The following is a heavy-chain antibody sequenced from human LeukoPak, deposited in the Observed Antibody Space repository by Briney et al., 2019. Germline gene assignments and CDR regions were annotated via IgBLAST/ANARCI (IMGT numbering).Heavy chain of an antibody. CDR1: GYTFTGYY. V-gene: IGHV1-2*04. D-gene: IGHD6-13*01. CDR2: INPNSGGT. J-gene: IGHJ4*02. Sequence: APVKVSCKASGYTFTGYYMHWVRQAPGQGLEWMGWINPNSGGTNYAQKFQGWVTMTRDTSISTAYMELSRLRSDDTAVYYCARALGSSDTPDDYWGQGTLVTVSS. CDR3: ARALGSSDTPDDY.